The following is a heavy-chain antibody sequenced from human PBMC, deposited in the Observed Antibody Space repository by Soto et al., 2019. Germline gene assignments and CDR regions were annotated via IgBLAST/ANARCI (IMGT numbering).Heavy chain of an antibody. D-gene: IGHD3-22*01. CDR2: ISNDGSNK. CDR3: LYYYDSSGTTCYEFDY. Sequence: PGGSLRLSCAASGFTFSNYGMHWVRQAPGKGLEWVAVISNDGSNKYYADSVKGRFTISRHNSKNTLYLQMNSLRAEDTAVYYCLYYYDSSGTTCYEFDYWGQGTQVTVSS. J-gene: IGHJ4*02. CDR1: GFTFSNYG. V-gene: IGHV3-30*03.